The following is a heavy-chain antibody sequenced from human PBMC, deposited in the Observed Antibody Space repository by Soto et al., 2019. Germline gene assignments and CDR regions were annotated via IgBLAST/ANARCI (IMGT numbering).Heavy chain of an antibody. J-gene: IGHJ5*02. D-gene: IGHD2-15*01. V-gene: IGHV4-34*01. Sequence: PSETLSLTCAVYGGSFSGYYWSWIRQPPGKGLEWIGEINHSRSTNYNPSLKSRVTISVDTSKNQFSLKLSSVTAADTAVYYCARGVDIVVVVAATPRWFDPWGQGTLVTVSS. CDR2: INHSRST. CDR3: ARGVDIVVVVAATPRWFDP. CDR1: GGSFSGYY.